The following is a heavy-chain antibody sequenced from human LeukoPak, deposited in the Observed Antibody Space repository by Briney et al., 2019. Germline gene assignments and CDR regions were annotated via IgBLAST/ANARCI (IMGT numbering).Heavy chain of an antibody. CDR3: AKGSKITIFGVVIGDY. CDR2: ISYDGSNK. D-gene: IGHD3-3*01. Sequence: GGSLRLSCAASGFTFSSYGMHWVRQAPGKGLEWVAVISYDGSNKYYADSVKGRFTISRDNSKNTLYLQMSSLRAEDTAVYYCAKGSKITIFGVVIGDYWGQGTLVTVSS. J-gene: IGHJ4*02. CDR1: GFTFSSYG. V-gene: IGHV3-30*18.